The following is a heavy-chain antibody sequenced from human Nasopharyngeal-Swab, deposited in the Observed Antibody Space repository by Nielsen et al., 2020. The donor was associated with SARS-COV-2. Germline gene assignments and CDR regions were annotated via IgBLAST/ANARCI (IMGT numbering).Heavy chain of an antibody. CDR2: ISGSGGGT. Sequence: GGSLRLSCAASGFTFSSYAMSWVRQAPGKGLEWVSAISGSGGGTYYADSVKGRFTISRDNSKNTLYLQMNSLRAEDTAVYYCARSPRSYYDFWSGYYGTLEYFDYWGQGTLVIVSS. D-gene: IGHD3-3*01. CDR3: ARSPRSYYDFWSGYYGTLEYFDY. J-gene: IGHJ4*02. CDR1: GFTFSSYA. V-gene: IGHV3-23*01.